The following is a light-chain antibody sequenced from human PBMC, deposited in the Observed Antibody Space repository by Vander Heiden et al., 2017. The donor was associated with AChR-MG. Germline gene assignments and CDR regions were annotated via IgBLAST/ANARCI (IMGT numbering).Light chain of an antibody. CDR3: TSYTRSNTLV. V-gene: IGLV2-18*02. Sequence: QSALTQPPSVSGSPGQSATISRPGTSSDVGSYNRVAWYQQPPGTTPKLIIYEVTDRPSGVPDRFSASRSGNTASLTISGLQAEDEADYYCTSYTRSNTLVFGGGTKLTVL. CDR1: SSDVGSYNR. CDR2: EVT. J-gene: IGLJ2*01.